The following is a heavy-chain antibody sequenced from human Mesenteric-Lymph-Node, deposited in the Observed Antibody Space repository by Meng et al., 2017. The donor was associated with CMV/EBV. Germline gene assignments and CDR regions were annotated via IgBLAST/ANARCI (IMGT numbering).Heavy chain of an antibody. CDR2: VSDSGTT. V-gene: IGHV4-39*01. D-gene: IGHD6-13*01. J-gene: IGHJ4*02. Sequence: VSGVSISSSNYCWGGGRQRPGRRLEWIGSVSDSGTTYYKSSLKNRVTISVDTSKNQLSLKLSSVTAADTAVYYCANSRGSGWYDGVYWGQGILVTVSS. CDR1: GVSISSSNYC. CDR3: ANSRGSGWYDGVY.